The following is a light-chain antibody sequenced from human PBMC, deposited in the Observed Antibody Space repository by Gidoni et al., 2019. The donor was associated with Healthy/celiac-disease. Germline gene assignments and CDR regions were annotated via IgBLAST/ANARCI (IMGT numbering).Light chain of an antibody. Sequence: DIVMTQSPDSLAVSLGERATINCKSSPSVLYSSNNKNYLAWYQQKPGQPPKLLIYWASTRESGVPDRFSGSGSGTDFTLTISSLQAEDVAVYYCQQYYSTPTFGGGTKVEIK. CDR1: PSVLYSSNNKNY. CDR3: QQYYSTPT. J-gene: IGKJ4*01. CDR2: WAS. V-gene: IGKV4-1*01.